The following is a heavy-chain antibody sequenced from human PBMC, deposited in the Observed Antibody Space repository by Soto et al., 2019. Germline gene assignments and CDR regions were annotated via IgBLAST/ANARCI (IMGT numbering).Heavy chain of an antibody. CDR1: GYTFTSYG. CDR3: ARDLASGIAATRDYYYYLERDI. J-gene: IGHJ6*02. CDR2: ISAYNGNT. Sequence: VKASCKSSGYTFTSYGISWVRQAPGQGLEWMGWISAYNGNTNYAQKLQGRVTMTTDTSTSTAYMELRSLRSDDTAVYYCARDLASGIAATRDYYYYLERDILGQGTTV. V-gene: IGHV1-18*01. D-gene: IGHD6-13*01.